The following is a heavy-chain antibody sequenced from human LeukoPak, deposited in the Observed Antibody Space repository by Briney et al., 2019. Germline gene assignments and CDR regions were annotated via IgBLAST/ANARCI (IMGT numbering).Heavy chain of an antibody. V-gene: IGHV3-23*01. Sequence: HPGGSLRLSCAASGFTFSSYAMSWVRQAPGKGLEWVSAISGSGGSTYYADSVKGRFTISRDNSKNTLYLQMNSLRAEDTAVYYCAKDQSEQWLVRVLNYWGQGTLVTVSS. J-gene: IGHJ4*02. CDR1: GFTFSSYA. CDR2: ISGSGGST. D-gene: IGHD6-19*01. CDR3: AKDQSEQWLVRVLNY.